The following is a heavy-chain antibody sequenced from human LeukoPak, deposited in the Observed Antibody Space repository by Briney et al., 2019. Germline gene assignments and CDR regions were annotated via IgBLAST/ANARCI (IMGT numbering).Heavy chain of an antibody. J-gene: IGHJ3*02. Sequence: GGSLRLSCAASGFTFSSYDMHWVRQATGKGLEWVSAIGTAGDTYYPGSVKGRFTIPRENAKNSLYLQMNSLRAGDTAVYYCARAVLLWFGEPPAFDSWGQGTMVTVSS. V-gene: IGHV3-13*01. CDR2: IGTAGDT. CDR3: ARAVLLWFGEPPAFDS. CDR1: GFTFSSYD. D-gene: IGHD3-10*01.